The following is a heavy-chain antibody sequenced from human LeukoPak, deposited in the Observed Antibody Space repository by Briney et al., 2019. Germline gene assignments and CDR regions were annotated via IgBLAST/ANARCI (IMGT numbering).Heavy chain of an antibody. J-gene: IGHJ5*02. CDR2: ISYDGSNK. CDR1: GFTFSSYA. V-gene: IGHV3-30*04. D-gene: IGHD6-13*01. Sequence: GRSLRLSCAASGFTFSSYAMHWVRQAPGKGLEWVAVISYDGSNKYYADSVKGRFTISRDNSKNTLHLQMNSLRAEDTAVYYCARAKYSSSWFDPWGQGTLVTVSS. CDR3: ARAKYSSSWFDP.